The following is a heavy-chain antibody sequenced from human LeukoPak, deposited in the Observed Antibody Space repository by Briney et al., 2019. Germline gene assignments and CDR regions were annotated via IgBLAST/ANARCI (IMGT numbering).Heavy chain of an antibody. J-gene: IGHJ5*02. CDR1: GDSSSNTNW. CDR3: ARRPGYYDSNNNWFDP. D-gene: IGHD3-22*01. V-gene: IGHV4-4*02. CDR2: IFHNGST. Sequence: SETLSLTCAVSGDSSSNTNWWSWVRQPPGRGLEWIGEIFHNGSTNSNPSLKSRVTISLDESKNHFSLKLSSVTAADTAVYYCARRPGYYDSNNNWFDPWGQGTLVTVSS.